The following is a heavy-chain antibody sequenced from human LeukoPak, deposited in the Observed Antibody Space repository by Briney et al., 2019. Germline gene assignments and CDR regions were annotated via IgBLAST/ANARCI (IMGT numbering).Heavy chain of an antibody. CDR3: ARGRGAGSGSYIY. Sequence: PSETLSLTCAVYGGSFIGYYWSWIRQPPGKGLEWIGEINHSGSTNYSPTLKSRVTISVDTSKNQFSLKLSSVTAADTAVYYCARGRGAGSGSYIYWGQGTLVTVSS. CDR1: GGSFIGYY. CDR2: INHSGST. V-gene: IGHV4-34*01. J-gene: IGHJ4*02. D-gene: IGHD1-26*01.